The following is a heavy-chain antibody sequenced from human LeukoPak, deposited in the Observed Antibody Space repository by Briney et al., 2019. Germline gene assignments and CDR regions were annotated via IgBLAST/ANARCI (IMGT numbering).Heavy chain of an antibody. CDR1: GYTFTSYG. V-gene: IGHV1-18*01. J-gene: IGHJ6*02. D-gene: IGHD3-3*01. Sequence: ASVKVSCKASGYTFTSYGISWVRLAPGQGLEWMGWISAYNGNTNYAQKLQGRVTMTTDTSTSTAYMELRSLRSDDTAVYYCARVRSGYYTSYYYYYGMDVWGQGTTVTVSS. CDR3: ARVRSGYYTSYYYYYGMDV. CDR2: ISAYNGNT.